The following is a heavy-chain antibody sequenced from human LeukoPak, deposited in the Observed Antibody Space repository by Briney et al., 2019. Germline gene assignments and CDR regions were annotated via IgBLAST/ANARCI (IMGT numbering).Heavy chain of an antibody. J-gene: IGHJ4*02. CDR3: ARTYYYGSGSHIDY. Sequence: GGSLRLSCAASGFTFSSYSMNWVRQAPGKGLEWVSSMSSSSSYIYYPDSVKGRFTISRDNAKNSLYLQMNSLRAEDTAVYYCARTYYYGSGSHIDYWGQGALVTVSS. V-gene: IGHV3-21*01. CDR2: MSSSSSYI. CDR1: GFTFSSYS. D-gene: IGHD3-10*01.